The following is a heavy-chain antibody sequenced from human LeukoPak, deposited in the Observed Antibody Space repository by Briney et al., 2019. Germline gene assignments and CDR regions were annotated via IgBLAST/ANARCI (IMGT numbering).Heavy chain of an antibody. CDR3: ARGGGYYPIDY. V-gene: IGHV3-53*01. Sequence: GGSLRLSCAASGFTVNSNYMNWVRQAPGKGLEWVSVLYSDGRTYYAGYVKGRFTLSRDTSKNTLYLQVNSLRAEDTAVYYCARGGGYYPIDYWGQGTLVTVSS. J-gene: IGHJ4*02. CDR2: LYSDGRT. D-gene: IGHD2-15*01. CDR1: GFTVNSNY.